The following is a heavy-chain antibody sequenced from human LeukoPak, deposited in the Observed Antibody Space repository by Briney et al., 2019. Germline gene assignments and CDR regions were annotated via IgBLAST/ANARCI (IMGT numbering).Heavy chain of an antibody. CDR1: GYTFTGYY. J-gene: IGHJ4*02. Sequence: ASVKVSCKASGYTFTGYYIHWVRLAPGQGHEWMGWVNPNNSDTIYAQKFQGRVTMTRDTSLSTGYRELSSLRSDDTAVYYCARQVGGSFDYWGQGTLVTVSS. CDR2: VNPNNSDT. V-gene: IGHV1-2*02. CDR3: ARQVGGSFDY. D-gene: IGHD6-19*01.